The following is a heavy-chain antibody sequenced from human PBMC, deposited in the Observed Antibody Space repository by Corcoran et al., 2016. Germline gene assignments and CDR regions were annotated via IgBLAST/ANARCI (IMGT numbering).Heavy chain of an antibody. D-gene: IGHD6-13*01. J-gene: IGHJ5*02. V-gene: IGHV4-39*07. CDR1: GGSISSSSYY. CDR2: IYYSGST. Sequence: QLQLQESGPGLVKPSETLSLTCTVSGGSISSSSYYWGWIRQPPGKGLEWIGSIYYSGSTYYNPSLKSRVTISVDTSKNQFSLKRISVTAADTAGYDCSRKREDYSSRQGNWFDPRGQGTLVTVAS. CDR3: SRKREDYSSRQGNWFDP.